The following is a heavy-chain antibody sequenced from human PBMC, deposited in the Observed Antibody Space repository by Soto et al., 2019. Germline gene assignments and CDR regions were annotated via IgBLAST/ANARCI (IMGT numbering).Heavy chain of an antibody. D-gene: IGHD5-18*01. J-gene: IGHJ4*02. V-gene: IGHV3-30*13. Sequence: QAQLVESGGGVVQPGRSLRLSCAASGFTFSSYGMHWVRQAPGTGLEWVAVISYDGGLQHYADSVKGRFTISRDNSKNRVLLQRNSLRAEDTAVDYCVSDRGYGHASVPYSWGQGTLVSVSS. CDR3: VSDRGYGHASVPYS. CDR1: GFTFSSYG. CDR2: ISYDGGLQ.